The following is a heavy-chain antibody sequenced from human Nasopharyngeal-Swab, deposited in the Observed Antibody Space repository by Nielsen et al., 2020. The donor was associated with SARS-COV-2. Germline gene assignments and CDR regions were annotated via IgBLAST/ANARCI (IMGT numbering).Heavy chain of an antibody. CDR3: ARLIAAPRGNWFDP. V-gene: IGHV7-4-1*02. D-gene: IGHD6-6*01. CDR2: INTNTGNP. J-gene: IGHJ5*02. Sequence: WVRQAPGQGLEWMGWINTNTGNPTYAQGFTGRFVLSLDTSVSTAYLQISSLKAEDTAVYYCARLIAAPRGNWFDPWGQGTLVTVSP.